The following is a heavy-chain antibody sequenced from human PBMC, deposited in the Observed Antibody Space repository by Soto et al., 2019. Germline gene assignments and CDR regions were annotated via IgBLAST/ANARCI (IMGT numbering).Heavy chain of an antibody. CDR3: ARGGYGGNSRHAFDI. J-gene: IGHJ3*02. D-gene: IGHD4-17*01. V-gene: IGHV4-31*03. CDR1: GGSIISGGYY. Sequence: TLSLTYTVSGGSIISGGYYWSWIRQHPGKGLEWIGYIYYSGSTYYNPSLKSRVTISVDTSKNQFSLKRSSVTSADTAVYYCARGGYGGNSRHAFDIWGQGTMVT. CDR2: IYYSGST.